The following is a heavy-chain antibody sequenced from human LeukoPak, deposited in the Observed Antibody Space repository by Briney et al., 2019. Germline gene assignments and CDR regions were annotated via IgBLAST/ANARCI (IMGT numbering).Heavy chain of an antibody. D-gene: IGHD6-19*01. Sequence: SETLSLTCTVSGGSISSYYWSWIRQPPGKGLEWIGYIYYSGSTNYNPSLKSRVTISVDTSKNQFSLKLSFVTAADTAVYYCARQIAVAENWFDPWGQGTLVTVSS. V-gene: IGHV4-59*08. CDR2: IYYSGST. CDR3: ARQIAVAENWFDP. J-gene: IGHJ5*02. CDR1: GGSISSYY.